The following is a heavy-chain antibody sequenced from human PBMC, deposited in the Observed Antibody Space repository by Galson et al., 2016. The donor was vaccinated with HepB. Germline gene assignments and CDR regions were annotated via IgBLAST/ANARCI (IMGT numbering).Heavy chain of an antibody. CDR2: ISSTSITT. CDR3: AGDHLWTGSDFDY. J-gene: IGHJ4*02. D-gene: IGHD3/OR15-3a*01. Sequence: SLRLSCAASGFTFSDYSMSWVRQAPGKGLERLSYISSTSITTYYADSVKGRFTISRDNVKGLLYLQMNSLRAEDTGIYYCAGDHLWTGSDFDYWGQGTQVTVSS. CDR1: GFTFSDYS. V-gene: IGHV3-48*01.